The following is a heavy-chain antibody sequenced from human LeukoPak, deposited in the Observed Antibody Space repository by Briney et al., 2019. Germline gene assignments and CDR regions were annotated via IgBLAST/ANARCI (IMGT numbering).Heavy chain of an antibody. J-gene: IGHJ4*02. Sequence: GGSLRLSCAASGFTFGDYYMSWIRQAPGKGLEWVSYISSSGSTIYYADSVKGRFTISRDNAKNSLYLQMNSLRAEDTAVYYCARSAKGGSWILLYYFDYWGQGTLVTASS. CDR1: GFTFGDYY. V-gene: IGHV3-11*01. CDR3: ARSAKGGSWILLYYFDY. D-gene: IGHD2-15*01. CDR2: ISSSGSTI.